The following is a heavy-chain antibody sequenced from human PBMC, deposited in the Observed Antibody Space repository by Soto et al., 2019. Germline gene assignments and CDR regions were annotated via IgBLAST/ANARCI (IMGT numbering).Heavy chain of an antibody. CDR3: ARGVATIGP. CDR2: IYYSGST. V-gene: IGHV4-59*01. CDR1: GDSISSYY. Sequence: QVQLQESGPRLVKPSETLSLTCSVSGDSISSYYWSWIRQPPGKGLEWIVYIYYSGSTNYNPSFKSRVTISVDTPKNQFSLKLTSVTAADTAVYYCARGVATIGPWGQGTLVTVSS. D-gene: IGHD5-12*01. J-gene: IGHJ5*02.